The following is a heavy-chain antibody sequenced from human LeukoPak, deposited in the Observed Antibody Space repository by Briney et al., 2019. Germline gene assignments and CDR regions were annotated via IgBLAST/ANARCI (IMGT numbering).Heavy chain of an antibody. CDR1: GFTFSSYW. D-gene: IGHD3-22*01. CDR2: IKQDGSEK. CDR3: ARAVNYYNSSGYYWTNWFDP. Sequence: GGSLRLPCAASGFTFSSYWMSWVRQAPGKGLEWVANIKQDGSEKYYVDSVKGRFTISRDSAKNSLYLQMNSLRAEDTAVYYCARAVNYYNSSGYYWTNWFDPWGQGTLVTVSS. J-gene: IGHJ5*02. V-gene: IGHV3-7*01.